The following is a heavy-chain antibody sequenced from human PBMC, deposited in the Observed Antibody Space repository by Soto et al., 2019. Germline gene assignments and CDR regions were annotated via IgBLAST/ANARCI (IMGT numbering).Heavy chain of an antibody. J-gene: IGHJ4*02. CDR3: ARGMATIARPFDY. CDR1: GYTFTSYA. D-gene: IGHD5-12*01. V-gene: IGHV1-3*01. CDR2: INAGNGNT. Sequence: ASVKVSCKASGYTFTSYAMHWVRQAPGQRLEWMGWINAGNGNTKYSQKFQGRVTITRDTSASTAYMELSSLRSEDTAVYYCARGMATIARPFDYWGKGTLVTVDS.